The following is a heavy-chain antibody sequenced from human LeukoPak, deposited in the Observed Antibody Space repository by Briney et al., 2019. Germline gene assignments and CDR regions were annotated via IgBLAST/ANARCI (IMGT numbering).Heavy chain of an antibody. J-gene: IGHJ5*02. CDR3: VKGGSGNLAGPPDP. CDR2: ISNNGDTT. D-gene: IGHD1-26*01. V-gene: IGHV3-64D*06. Sequence: GGSLRLSCSASGFTFTTNAMHWVRQAPGKRLEYVSTISNNGDTTYSADSVKGRFTVSRDNSKNTVYLQMSSLRTDDAAVYYCVKGGSGNLAGPPDPGGQGTLVTVSS. CDR1: GFTFTTNA.